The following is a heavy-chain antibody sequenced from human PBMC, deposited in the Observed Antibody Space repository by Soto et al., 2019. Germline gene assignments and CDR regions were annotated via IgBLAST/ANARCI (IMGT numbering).Heavy chain of an antibody. V-gene: IGHV3-48*01. D-gene: IGHD3-22*01. CDR3: ARDRFVYYDSSGYWRFDP. CDR2: IRSSSSSI. J-gene: IGHJ5*02. Sequence: EVQLVESGGGLVQPGGSLRLSCAASGFTFGSYSMNWVRQAPGKGLEWVSYIRSSSSSIYYADSVQGRFTISRDNAKNSLYLQMNILRAEDTAVYYCARDRFVYYDSSGYWRFDPWGQGTLVTVSS. CDR1: GFTFGSYS.